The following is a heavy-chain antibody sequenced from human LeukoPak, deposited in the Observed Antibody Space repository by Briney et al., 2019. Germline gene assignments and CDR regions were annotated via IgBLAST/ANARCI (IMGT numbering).Heavy chain of an antibody. CDR3: ARNPPLTGDFDF. CDR1: GGTFSSYA. V-gene: IGHV1-69*05. Sequence: SVKVSCKASGGTFSSYAISWVRQAPGQGLEWMGGIIPIFGTANYAQKFQGRVTVTTDESTSTSYMELSSLRSEDTAVYYCARNPPLTGDFDFWGPGTMVTVSS. CDR2: IIPIFGTA. D-gene: IGHD7-27*01. J-gene: IGHJ4*02.